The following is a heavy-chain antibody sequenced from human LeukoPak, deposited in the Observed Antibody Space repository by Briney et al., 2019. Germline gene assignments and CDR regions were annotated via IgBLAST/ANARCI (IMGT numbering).Heavy chain of an antibody. J-gene: IGHJ4*02. Sequence: GGSLRLSCAASGFTISSYWMTWVRQAPGKGLEWVANIKQDGSEKYYVDSVKGRFTISRGNAKNSLYLQMNSLRAEDMAVYYCARDEDLDYWGQGTLVTVSS. CDR1: GFTISSYW. CDR3: ARDEDLDY. CDR2: IKQDGSEK. V-gene: IGHV3-7*01.